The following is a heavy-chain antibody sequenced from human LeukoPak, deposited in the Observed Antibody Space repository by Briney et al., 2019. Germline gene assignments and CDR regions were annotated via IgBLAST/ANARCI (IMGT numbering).Heavy chain of an antibody. D-gene: IGHD1-1*01. V-gene: IGHV3-21*01. CDR3: ARGTTGTSHFDY. CDR2: ISSSSSYI. J-gene: IGHJ4*02. CDR1: GYTFSSYS. Sequence: RSLRLSCAASGYTFSSYSMNWVRQAPGKGLEWVSSISSSSSYIYYADSVKGRFTISRDNAKNSLYLQMNSLRAEDTAVYYCARGTTGTSHFDYWGQGTLVTVSS.